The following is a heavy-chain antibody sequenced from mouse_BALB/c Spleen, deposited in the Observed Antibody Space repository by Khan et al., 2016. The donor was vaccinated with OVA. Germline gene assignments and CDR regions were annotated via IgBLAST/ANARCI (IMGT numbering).Heavy chain of an antibody. CDR2: IWGGGST. J-gene: IGHJ4*01. V-gene: IGHV2-6-4*01. D-gene: IGHD2-14*01. Sequence: VQLQESGPGLVAPSQSLSITCTVSGFSLSRYSIHWVRQPPGKGLEWLGMIWGGGSTDYNSALKSRLSISKDNSTSQVFLKMNSLQTDDTAMYYCARAYYRYDGYYAMDYWGQGTSVTVSS. CDR3: ARAYYRYDGYYAMDY. CDR1: GFSLSRYS.